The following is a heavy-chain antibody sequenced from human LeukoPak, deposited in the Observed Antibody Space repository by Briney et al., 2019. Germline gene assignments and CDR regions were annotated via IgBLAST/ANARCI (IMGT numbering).Heavy chain of an antibody. CDR3: ARDTGLEWRRLGKEACDI. Sequence: GASVPVTCKSSVHTFTSYRITWVRQAPGQGLEWMGWISDYNGNTKYARKVQGRVTMTTDTSTTTAYMELRSLRSDDTAVYYCARDTGLEWRRLGKEACDIWGQGTVVTVSP. J-gene: IGHJ3*02. V-gene: IGHV1-18*01. D-gene: IGHD5-12*01. CDR2: ISDYNGNT. CDR1: VHTFTSYR.